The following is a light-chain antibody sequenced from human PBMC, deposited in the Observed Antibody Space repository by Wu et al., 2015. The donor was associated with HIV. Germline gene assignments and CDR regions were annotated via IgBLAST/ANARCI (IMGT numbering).Light chain of an antibody. CDR1: QNIGSTS. CDR2: DAS. V-gene: IGKV3-20*01. CDR3: QHYGSSPYS. J-gene: IGKJ2*03. Sequence: EIVLTQSPGTLSLSPGQRATLSCRASQNIGSTSLAWYQQKPGQSPRLLIYDASSRASDIPDRFRGSGSGTDFTLTISSLQPEDFAVYYRQHYGSSPYSFGQGTNLEIK.